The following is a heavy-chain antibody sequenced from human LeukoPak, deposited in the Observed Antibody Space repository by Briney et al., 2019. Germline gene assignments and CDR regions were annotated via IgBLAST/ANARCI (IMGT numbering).Heavy chain of an antibody. J-gene: IGHJ4*02. D-gene: IGHD2-15*01. CDR1: GYTFTNYG. Sequence: ASVKVSCKASGYTFTNYGISWVRQAPGQGLEWMGWISAYNGNTNYAQMLQGRLTMTTDTSTSTAYMELRSLRSDDTAVYYCARSPEWWQQLPRADYWGQGTLVTVSS. V-gene: IGHV1-18*01. CDR2: ISAYNGNT. CDR3: ARSPEWWQQLPRADY.